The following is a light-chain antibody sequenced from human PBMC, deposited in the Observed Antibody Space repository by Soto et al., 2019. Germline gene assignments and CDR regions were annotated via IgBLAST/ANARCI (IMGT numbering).Light chain of an antibody. J-gene: IGKJ4*01. CDR1: QSLLHSNGYNY. CDR2: LGS. Sequence: DIVMTQSPLSLPVTPGEPASISCRSSQSLLHSNGYNYLDWYPQKPGQSPQLLIYLGSNRASGVPDRFSGSGSGTDFTLKISRVEAEDVGVYYCMQALQTPVTFGGGTKVEIK. CDR3: MQALQTPVT. V-gene: IGKV2-28*01.